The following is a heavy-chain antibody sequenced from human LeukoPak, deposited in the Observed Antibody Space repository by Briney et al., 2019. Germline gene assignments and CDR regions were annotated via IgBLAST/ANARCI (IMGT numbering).Heavy chain of an antibody. CDR2: ISYDGSNK. CDR3: ARGYSGSYSYYYYYYGMDV. Sequence: PGRSLRLSCAAPGFTFSSYAMHWVRQAPGKGLEWVAVISYDGSNKYYADSVKGRFTISRDNSKNTLYLQMNSLRAEDTAVYYCARGYSGSYSYYYYYYGMDVWGQGTTVTVSS. J-gene: IGHJ6*02. D-gene: IGHD1-26*01. CDR1: GFTFSSYA. V-gene: IGHV3-30-3*01.